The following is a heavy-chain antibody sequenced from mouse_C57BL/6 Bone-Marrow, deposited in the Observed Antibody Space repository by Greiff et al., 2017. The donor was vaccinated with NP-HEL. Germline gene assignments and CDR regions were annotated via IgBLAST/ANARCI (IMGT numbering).Heavy chain of an antibody. Sequence: QVQLKQPGAELVRPGSSVKLSCKASGYTFTSYWMHWVKQRPIQGLEWIGNIDPSDSETHYNQKFKDKATLTVDKSSSTAYLQLSSLTSEDSAVYYCARGGYYGSLSYWGQGTLVTVSA. J-gene: IGHJ3*01. CDR1: GYTFTSYW. D-gene: IGHD1-1*01. V-gene: IGHV1-52*01. CDR3: ARGGYYGSLSY. CDR2: IDPSDSET.